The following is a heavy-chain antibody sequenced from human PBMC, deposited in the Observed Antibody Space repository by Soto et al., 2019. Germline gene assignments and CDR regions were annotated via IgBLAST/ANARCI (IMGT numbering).Heavy chain of an antibody. V-gene: IGHV3-74*01. CDR2: INSDGSST. CDR3: ARGAGYCSSTSCYNWFDP. J-gene: IGHJ5*02. Sequence: GGSLRLSCAASGFTFSSYWMHWVRQAPGKGLVWVSRINSDGSSTSYADSVKGRFTISRDNAKNTLYLQMNSLRAEDTAVYYCARGAGYCSSTSCYNWFDPWGQGTLVTVSS. D-gene: IGHD2-2*01. CDR1: GFTFSSYW.